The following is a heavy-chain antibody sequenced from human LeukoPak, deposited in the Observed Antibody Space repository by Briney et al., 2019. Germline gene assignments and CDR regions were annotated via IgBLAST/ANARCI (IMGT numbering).Heavy chain of an antibody. CDR2: INHSGST. V-gene: IGHV4-34*01. CDR1: GVSISSYY. CDR3: ARIVDTAMVSLFDY. J-gene: IGHJ4*02. D-gene: IGHD5-18*01. Sequence: SEALSLTCTVSGVSISSYYWSWIRQPPGKGLEWIGEINHSGSTNYNPPLKSRVTISVDTSKNQFSLKLSSVTAADTAVYYCARIVDTAMVSLFDYWGQGTLVTVSS.